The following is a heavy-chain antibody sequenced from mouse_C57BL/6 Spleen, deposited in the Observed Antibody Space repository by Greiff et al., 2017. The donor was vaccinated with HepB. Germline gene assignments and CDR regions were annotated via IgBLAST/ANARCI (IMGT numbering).Heavy chain of an antibody. CDR3: ARATDYYGSSDFDD. CDR1: GFTFSSYA. Sequence: EVHLVESGGGLVKPGGSLKLSCAASGFTFSSYAMSWVRQTPEKRLEWVATISDGGSYTYYPDNVKGRFTISRDNAKNNLYLQMSHLKSEDTAMYYCARATDYYGSSDFDDWGQGTTLTVSS. V-gene: IGHV5-4*01. D-gene: IGHD1-1*01. J-gene: IGHJ2*01. CDR2: ISDGGSYT.